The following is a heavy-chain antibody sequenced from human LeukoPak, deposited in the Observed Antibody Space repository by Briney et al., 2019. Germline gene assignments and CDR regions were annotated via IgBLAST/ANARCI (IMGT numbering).Heavy chain of an antibody. Sequence: ASVKVSCKASGYTFTGYYMHWVRQAPGQGLEWMGIISPSGGSTGHAQKFQGRVTMTRDTSTSTVYMDLSSLRSEDTAVYYCAKPRRMGGDVDDAFDIWGQGTMVTVSS. CDR3: AKPRRMGGDVDDAFDI. V-gene: IGHV1-46*01. CDR2: ISPSGGST. D-gene: IGHD1-26*01. J-gene: IGHJ3*02. CDR1: GYTFTGYY.